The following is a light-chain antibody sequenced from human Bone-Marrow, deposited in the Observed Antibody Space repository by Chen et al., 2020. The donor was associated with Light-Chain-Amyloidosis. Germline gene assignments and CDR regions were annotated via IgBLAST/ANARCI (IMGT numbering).Light chain of an antibody. CDR2: EVT. Sequence: QSALTQPASVSGYPGQSITISCTGTSSDVGGDNHVSWYQQHPDKAPKLMIYEVTNRPSWVPDRFSGSKSDNTASLTISGLQTEDEADYFCGSYTITNTLVFGSGTRVTVL. V-gene: IGLV2-14*01. CDR3: GSYTITNTLV. CDR1: SSDVGGDNH. J-gene: IGLJ1*01.